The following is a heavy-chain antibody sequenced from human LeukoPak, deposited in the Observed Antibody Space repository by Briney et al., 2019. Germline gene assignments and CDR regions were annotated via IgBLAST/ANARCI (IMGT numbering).Heavy chain of an antibody. CDR3: ARDPPRHYDFWGGYAFFDY. J-gene: IGHJ4*02. D-gene: IGHD3-3*01. Sequence: AGGSLRLSCAASGFTFGNYWMSWVRQAPGKGLEWVANIKEDGSEKNYVDSVKGRLTISRDNAKNSLYLQMNSLRAEDTAVYYCARDPPRHYDFWGGYAFFDYWGQGTLVTVSS. V-gene: IGHV3-7*01. CDR1: GFTFGNYW. CDR2: IKEDGSEK.